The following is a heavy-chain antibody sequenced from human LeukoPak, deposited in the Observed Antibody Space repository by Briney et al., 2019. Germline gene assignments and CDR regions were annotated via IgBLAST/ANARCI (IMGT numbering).Heavy chain of an antibody. CDR1: GFTFSHYG. J-gene: IGHJ4*02. CDR2: ISGSGGST. V-gene: IGHV3-23*01. Sequence: GGSLRLSCAASGFTFSHYGMTWVRQAPGKGLEWVSAISGSGGSTYYAGSVKGRFTMSRDNSKNTLYLQMNSLRADDTAVYYCAKSHHVTAIDYWGQGTLVIVSS. CDR3: AKSHHVTAIDY. D-gene: IGHD2-21*02.